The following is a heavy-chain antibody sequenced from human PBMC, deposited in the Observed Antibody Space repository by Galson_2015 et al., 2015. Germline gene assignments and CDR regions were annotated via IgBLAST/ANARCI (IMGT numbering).Heavy chain of an antibody. V-gene: IGHV3-48*03. Sequence: SLRLSCAASGFTFSSYEMNWVRQAPGKGLEWVSYISSSGSTIYYADSVKGRLTISRDNAKNSLYLQMNSLRAEDTAVYYCARRRSEIYDFWSGYYMDVWGKGTTVTVSS. CDR3: ARRRSEIYDFWSGYYMDV. D-gene: IGHD3-3*01. CDR1: GFTFSSYE. CDR2: ISSSGSTI. J-gene: IGHJ6*04.